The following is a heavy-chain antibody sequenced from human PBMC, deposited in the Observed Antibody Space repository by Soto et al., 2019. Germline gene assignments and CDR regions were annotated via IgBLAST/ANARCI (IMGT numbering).Heavy chain of an antibody. V-gene: IGHV3-23*01. D-gene: IGHD2-2*01. CDR1: GFTFSSYA. CDR3: AKVVEPYCSSTSCYFDY. J-gene: IGHJ4*02. Sequence: GWSLRLSCAAAGFTFSSYAMSWVRQAPGKGLEWVSAISGSGGSTYYADSVKGRFTISRDNSKNTLYLQMNSLRAEDTAVYYCAKVVEPYCSSTSCYFDYWGQGTLVTGSS. CDR2: ISGSGGST.